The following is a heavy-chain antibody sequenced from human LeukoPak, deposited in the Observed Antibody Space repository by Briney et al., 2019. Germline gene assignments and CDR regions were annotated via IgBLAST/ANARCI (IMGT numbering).Heavy chain of an antibody. CDR3: VRGPYGASISSWFDP. D-gene: IGHD4/OR15-4a*01. V-gene: IGHV4-38-2*02. CDR2: IYQNGRT. J-gene: IGHJ5*02. Sequence: SETLSLTCTVSGYSISSGDYWGWIRQPPGKRLEWIGNIYQNGRTYYNPSLNSRLSMSVDTPNKQFSLNLRSVTAADTAVYYCVRGPYGASISSWFDPWGQGLLVTVSS. CDR1: GYSISSGDY.